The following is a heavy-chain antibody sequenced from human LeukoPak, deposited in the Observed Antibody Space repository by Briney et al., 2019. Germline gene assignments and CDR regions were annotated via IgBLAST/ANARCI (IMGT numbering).Heavy chain of an antibody. V-gene: IGHV4-34*01. J-gene: IGHJ4*02. CDR3: ARHVVTDPCISTSCSLLATDC. CDR2: INHSGST. Sequence: SETLSLTCAVYGGSFSGYYWSWIRQPPGKGLEWIGDINHSGSTNYNPSLKSRVTISVDTSKNQFSLNLSSVTAADTAVYYCARHVVTDPCISTSCSLLATDCWGQGTLVTVSS. CDR1: GGSFSGYY. D-gene: IGHD2-2*01.